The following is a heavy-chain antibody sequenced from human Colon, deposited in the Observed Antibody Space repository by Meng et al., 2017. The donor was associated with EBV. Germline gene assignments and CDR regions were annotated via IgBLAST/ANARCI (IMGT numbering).Heavy chain of an antibody. CDR3: ARRRGGSGRDC. V-gene: IGHV4-39*01. J-gene: IGHJ4*02. CDR2: IYHSGST. CDR1: GGPISSNGYY. D-gene: IGHD3-10*01. Sequence: QLHCHVAGPRLVKPWAPPSLPSTVSGGPISSNGYYWDWVRQPPGKGLEWIGAIYHSGSTSYNPSLQSRVTMFVDTSKNQFSLMLTSVTATDTAVYYCARRRGGSGRDCWGQGTLVTVSS.